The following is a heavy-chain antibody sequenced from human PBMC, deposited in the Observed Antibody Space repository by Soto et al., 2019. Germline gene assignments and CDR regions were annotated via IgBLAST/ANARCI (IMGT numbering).Heavy chain of an antibody. CDR2: IKSKTDGGAT. V-gene: IGHV3-15*07. CDR1: GFNFNNAW. J-gene: IGHJ4*02. CDR3: NTLYYDYVWGSPY. D-gene: IGHD3-16*01. Sequence: GGSLRLSCAASGFNFNNAWMNWVRQAPGKGLEWVGRIKSKTDGGATDYAAPVKGRFTISRDDSKNTLYLQMNSLKTEDTAVYYCNTLYYDYVWGSPYWGQGTLVTVSS.